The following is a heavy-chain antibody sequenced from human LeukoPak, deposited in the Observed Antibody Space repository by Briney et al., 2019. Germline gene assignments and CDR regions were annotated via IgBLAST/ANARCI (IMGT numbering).Heavy chain of an antibody. Sequence: ASVKVSCKASGYTFTSYGISWVRQAPGQGLEWMGRINPNSGGTNYAQKFQGRVTMTRDTSISTAYMELSRLRSDDTAVYYCARGTYYYDSGLSGMGDYWGQGTLVTVSS. V-gene: IGHV1-2*06. CDR2: INPNSGGT. CDR1: GYTFTSYG. J-gene: IGHJ4*02. CDR3: ARGTYYYDSGLSGMGDY. D-gene: IGHD3-22*01.